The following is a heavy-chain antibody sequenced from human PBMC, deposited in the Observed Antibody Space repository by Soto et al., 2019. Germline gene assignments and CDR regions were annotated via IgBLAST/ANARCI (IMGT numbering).Heavy chain of an antibody. V-gene: IGHV3-73*01. CDR3: SRQASDFWSGKQQYYMDV. CDR1: GLTVSGSA. J-gene: IGHJ6*03. CDR2: IRSKPNNYAT. D-gene: IGHD3-3*01. Sequence: LRIYCTASGLTVSGSAMHWVRQASGKGPEWVGRIRSKPNNYATAYGASVKGRFTISRDDSKNTAYLQMNSLNTEDTAVYYCSRQASDFWSGKQQYYMDVWGQGPTVTVSS.